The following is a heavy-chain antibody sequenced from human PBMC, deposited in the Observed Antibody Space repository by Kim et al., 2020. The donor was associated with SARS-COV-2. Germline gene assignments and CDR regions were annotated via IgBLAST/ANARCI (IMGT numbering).Heavy chain of an antibody. CDR2: IKQDGSEK. CDR3: ARALGQLRSRFWFDP. V-gene: IGHV3-7*01. Sequence: GGSLRLSCADSGFTFSSYWMSWVRQAPGKGLEWVANIKQDGSEKYYVDSVKGRFTISRDNAKNSLYLQMNSLRAEDTAVYYCARALGQLRSRFWFDPWGQGTLVTVSS. J-gene: IGHJ5*02. D-gene: IGHD2-2*01. CDR1: GFTFSSYW.